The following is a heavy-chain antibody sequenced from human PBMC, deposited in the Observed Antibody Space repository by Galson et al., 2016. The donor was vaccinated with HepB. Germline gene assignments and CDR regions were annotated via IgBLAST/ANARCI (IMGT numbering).Heavy chain of an antibody. Sequence: SLRLSCAASGFTVSRNDMSWVRQAPGKGLEWVSVIYGGASTYYADSVKGRFTISRDSSKNTLYLQMNSLRAEDTAVYYCARDGGYYGMDVWGQGTTFTVSS. V-gene: IGHV3-53*01. CDR1: GFTVSRND. CDR3: ARDGGYYGMDV. CDR2: IYGGAST. J-gene: IGHJ6*02.